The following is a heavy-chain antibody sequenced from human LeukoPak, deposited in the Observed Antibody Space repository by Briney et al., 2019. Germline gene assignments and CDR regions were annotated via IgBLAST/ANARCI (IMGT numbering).Heavy chain of an antibody. CDR2: IYSGGST. D-gene: IGHD2-2*01. J-gene: IGHJ5*02. CDR3: ARGNYCTSTTCNPNWFDP. V-gene: IGHV3-66*01. CDR1: GFTVSSNY. Sequence: GGSLRLSCAASGFTVSSNYMSWVRQAPGKGLEWVSVIYSGGSTYYADSVKGRFTISRDNSKNTLYLQMNSLRAEDTAVYYCARGNYCTSTTCNPNWFDPWGQGTLVTVSS.